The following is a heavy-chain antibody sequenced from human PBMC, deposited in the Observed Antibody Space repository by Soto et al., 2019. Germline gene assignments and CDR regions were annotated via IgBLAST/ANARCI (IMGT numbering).Heavy chain of an antibody. D-gene: IGHD6-13*01. J-gene: IGHJ6*02. CDR3: ASHFRLVYSSSYYYYGMDV. CDR1: GGTFSSYA. CDR2: IIPIFGTA. V-gene: IGHV1-69*13. Sequence: SVKVSCKASGGTFSSYAISWVRQAPGQGLEWMGGIIPIFGTANYAQKFQGRVTITADESTSTAYMELSSLRSEDTAVYYCASHFRLVYSSSYYYYGMDVWGQGTTVTVSS.